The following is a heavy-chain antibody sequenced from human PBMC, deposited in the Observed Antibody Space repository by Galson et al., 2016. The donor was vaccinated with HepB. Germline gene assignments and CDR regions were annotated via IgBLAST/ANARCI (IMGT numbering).Heavy chain of an antibody. CDR1: GLTINNAW. CDR2: IKTKAEGGTT. D-gene: IGHD1-26*01. CDR3: GLSVGSHYGY. J-gene: IGHJ4*02. V-gene: IGHV3-15*01. Sequence: PARSLRLSCAASGLTINNAWMSWVRQAPGKGLEWVGRIKTKAEGGTTDYATPVKGRFTISRDDSQNTVYLQMNSLQMDDAAVYYCGLSVGSHYGYWGQGTLVTVSS.